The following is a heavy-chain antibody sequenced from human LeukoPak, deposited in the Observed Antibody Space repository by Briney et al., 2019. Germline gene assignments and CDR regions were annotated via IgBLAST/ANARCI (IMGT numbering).Heavy chain of an antibody. J-gene: IGHJ3*02. Sequence: GGSLRLSCAASGFTFSSYGMNWVRQAPGKGLEWVSSISSSSSYIYYANSMKGRFTISRDNAKNLVYLQMNSLKAEDTAVYYCARDRVIVGTTLPDAFDIWGQGTMVTVSS. CDR2: ISSSSSYI. V-gene: IGHV3-21*06. CDR1: GFTFSSYG. CDR3: ARDRVIVGTTLPDAFDI. D-gene: IGHD3-22*01.